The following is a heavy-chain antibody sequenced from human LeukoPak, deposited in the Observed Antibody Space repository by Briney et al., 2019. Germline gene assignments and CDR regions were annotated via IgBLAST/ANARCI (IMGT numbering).Heavy chain of an antibody. Sequence: GGSLRLSCAASGFTFSSYAMSWVRQAPGKGLEWVSAISGSGGSTYYADSVKGRFTISRDNSKNTLYLQMNSLGAEDTAVYYCAKDPDYYDTSGYYVARGGAFDIWGQGTMVTVSS. CDR3: AKDPDYYDTSGYYVARGGAFDI. CDR1: GFTFSSYA. J-gene: IGHJ3*02. D-gene: IGHD3-22*01. CDR2: ISGSGGST. V-gene: IGHV3-23*01.